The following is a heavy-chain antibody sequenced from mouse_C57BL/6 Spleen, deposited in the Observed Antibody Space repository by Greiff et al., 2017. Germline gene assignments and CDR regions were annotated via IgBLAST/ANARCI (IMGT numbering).Heavy chain of an antibody. V-gene: IGHV1-7*01. D-gene: IGHD2-12*01. CDR3: ARSNWGIRQGFAY. J-gene: IGHJ3*01. Sequence: VQLQQSGAELAKPGASVKLSCKASGYTFTSYWMHWVKQRPGQGLEWIGYINPSSGYTKYNQKFKDKATLTADKSSSTAYMQLSSLTYEDSAVYYCARSNWGIRQGFAYWGQGTLVTVSA. CDR2: INPSSGYT. CDR1: GYTFTSYW.